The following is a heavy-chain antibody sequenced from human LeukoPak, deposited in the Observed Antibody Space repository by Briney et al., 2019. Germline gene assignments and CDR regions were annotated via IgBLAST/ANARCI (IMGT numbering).Heavy chain of an antibody. V-gene: IGHV3-21*01. J-gene: IGHJ4*02. Sequence: PGGSLRLSCAASGFTFSSYSMNWVRQAPGKGLEWVSSVTSSSSYIYYADSVKGRFTISRDNAKNSLYLQMNSLRAEDTAVYYCARDPGSKPVSLDYWGQGTLVTVSS. CDR2: VTSSSSYI. CDR3: ARDPGSKPVSLDY. CDR1: GFTFSSYS. D-gene: IGHD5/OR15-5a*01.